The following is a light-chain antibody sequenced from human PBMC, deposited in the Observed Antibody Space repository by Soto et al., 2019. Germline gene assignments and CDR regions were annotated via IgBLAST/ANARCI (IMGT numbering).Light chain of an antibody. CDR1: QNIRNW. J-gene: IGKJ1*01. CDR3: QLYNSLWT. V-gene: IGKV1-5*01. CDR2: DAS. Sequence: GDSVTITCRASQNIRNWLAWYQQKPGKAPKLLIYDASSLESGVPSRFSGSGSGTEFTLTISSLQPDDFATYYCQLYNSLWTFGQGTKVDI.